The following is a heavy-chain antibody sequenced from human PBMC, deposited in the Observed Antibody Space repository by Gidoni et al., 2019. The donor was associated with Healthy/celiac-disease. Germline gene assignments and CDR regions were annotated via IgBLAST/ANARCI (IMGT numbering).Heavy chain of an antibody. CDR3: ARQTSSGWYGY. D-gene: IGHD6-19*01. CDR1: GGSISSSSYY. V-gene: IGHV4-39*01. Sequence: QLQLQESGPGLVKPSETLSLTCTVSGGSISSSSYYWGWIRQPPGKGLEWIGSIYYSGSTYYNPSLKSRVTISVDTSKNQFSLKLSSVTAADTAVYYCARQTSSGWYGYWGQGTLVTVSS. CDR2: IYYSGST. J-gene: IGHJ4*02.